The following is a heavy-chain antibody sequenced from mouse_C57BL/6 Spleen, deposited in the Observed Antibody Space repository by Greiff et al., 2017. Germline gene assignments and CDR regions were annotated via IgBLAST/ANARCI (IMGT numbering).Heavy chain of an antibody. V-gene: IGHV1-76*01. CDR3: ARRSRTGYFDV. D-gene: IGHD1-1*01. CDR2: IYPGSGNT. J-gene: IGHJ1*03. CDR1: GYTFTDYY. Sequence: LVESGAELVRPGASVKLSCKASGYTFTDYYINWVKQRPGQGLEWIARIYPGSGNTYYNEKFKGKATLTADKSSSTAYMQLSSLTSEDSAVYFCARRSRTGYFDVWGTGTTVTVSS.